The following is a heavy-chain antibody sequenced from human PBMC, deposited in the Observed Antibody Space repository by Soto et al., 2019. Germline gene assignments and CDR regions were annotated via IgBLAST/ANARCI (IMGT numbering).Heavy chain of an antibody. CDR2: IHSSGST. Sequence: ASETLSLTCSVSDGSVNSGNYYWTWIRQPPGKGLEWIGYIHSSGSTLYSPSLKSRVIISVDTSMNQFSLKVNSLTAADTAVYYCARDALALFDSWGQGTLVTVSS. CDR3: ARDALALFDS. J-gene: IGHJ4*02. D-gene: IGHD6-13*01. CDR1: DGSVNSGNYY. V-gene: IGHV4-61*01.